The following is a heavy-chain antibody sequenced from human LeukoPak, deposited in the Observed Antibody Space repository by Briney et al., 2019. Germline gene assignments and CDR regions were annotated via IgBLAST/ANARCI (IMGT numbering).Heavy chain of an antibody. CDR1: GLTVTDNY. CDR3: AKDRIAVAGTLPDY. Sequence: GGSLRLSCAASGLTVTDNYMNWVRQSSGKGLEWVSVIYGGGDTNYADSVKGRFIISRDNSKNTLYLQMNSLRAEDTAVYYCAKDRIAVAGTLPDYWGQGTLVTVSS. V-gene: IGHV3-53*01. CDR2: IYGGGDT. J-gene: IGHJ4*02. D-gene: IGHD6-19*01.